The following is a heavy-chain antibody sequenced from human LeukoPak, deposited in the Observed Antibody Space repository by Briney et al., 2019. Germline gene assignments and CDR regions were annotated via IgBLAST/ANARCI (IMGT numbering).Heavy chain of an antibody. D-gene: IGHD6-19*01. CDR3: ARDSGIAVAGTGGGYFQH. J-gene: IGHJ1*01. CDR1: GGSISSYY. Sequence: TSETLSLTCTVSGGSISSYYWSWIRQPPGKGLEWIGYIYYSGSTNYNPSLKSRVTISVDTSKNQSSLKLSSVTAADTAVYYCARDSGIAVAGTGGGYFQHWGQGTLVTVSS. V-gene: IGHV4-59*01. CDR2: IYYSGST.